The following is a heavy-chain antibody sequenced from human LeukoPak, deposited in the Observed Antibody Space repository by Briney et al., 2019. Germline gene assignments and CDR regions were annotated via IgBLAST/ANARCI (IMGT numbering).Heavy chain of an antibody. CDR3: ARGSSSWHDAFDY. D-gene: IGHD6-13*01. Sequence: SETLSLTCTVSRGSISSYYWSSIRQTPGKRLEGIGYIYYSGSTNYNPSLKSRVTISVDTSKNQFSLKLRSVTAADTAVYYCARGSSSWHDAFDYWGQGTLVTVSS. CDR1: RGSISSYY. J-gene: IGHJ4*02. CDR2: IYYSGST. V-gene: IGHV4-59*01.